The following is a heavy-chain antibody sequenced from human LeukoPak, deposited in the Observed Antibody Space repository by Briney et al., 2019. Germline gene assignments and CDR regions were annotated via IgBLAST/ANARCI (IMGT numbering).Heavy chain of an antibody. V-gene: IGHV3-23*01. CDR2: ISGSGGST. J-gene: IGHJ4*02. Sequence: GGSLRLSCAASGFTFSSYAMSWVRQAPGKGLEWVSAISGSGGSTYYADSVKGRFTISRDDSKNTLYLQMNSLRAEDTAVYYCAKAPSIAVAGNFDYWGQGTLVTVSS. CDR3: AKAPSIAVAGNFDY. D-gene: IGHD6-19*01. CDR1: GFTFSSYA.